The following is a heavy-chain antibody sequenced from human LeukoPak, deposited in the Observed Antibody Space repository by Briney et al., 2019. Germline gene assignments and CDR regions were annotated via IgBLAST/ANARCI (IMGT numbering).Heavy chain of an antibody. D-gene: IGHD1-26*01. Sequence: GGSLRLSCAASGFTFSSYAMSWVRQAPGKGLEWVSAISGSGGSTYYADSVKGRFTISRDNSKNTLYLQMNSLRAEDTAVYYCAKVGATTGYYYYYYMDVWGKGTTVTVSS. V-gene: IGHV3-23*01. CDR3: AKVGATTGYYYYYYMDV. J-gene: IGHJ6*03. CDR1: GFTFSSYA. CDR2: ISGSGGST.